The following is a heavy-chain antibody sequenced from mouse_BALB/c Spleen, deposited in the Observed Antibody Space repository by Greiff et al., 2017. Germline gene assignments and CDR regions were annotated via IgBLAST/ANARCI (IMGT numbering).Heavy chain of an antibody. J-gene: IGHJ1*01. CDR3: ASRGYYGSSSWYFDV. Sequence: EVKLVESGGGLVQPGGSRKLSCAASGFTFSSFGMHWVRQAPEKGLEWVAYISSGSSTIYYADTVKGRFTISRDNPKNTLFLQMTSLRSEDTAMYYCASRGYYGSSSWYFDVWGAGTTVTVSS. D-gene: IGHD1-1*01. V-gene: IGHV5-17*02. CDR2: ISSGSSTI. CDR1: GFTFSSFG.